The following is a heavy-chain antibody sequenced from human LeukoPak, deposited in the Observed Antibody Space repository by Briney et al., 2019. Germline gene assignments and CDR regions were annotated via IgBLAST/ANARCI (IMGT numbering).Heavy chain of an antibody. J-gene: IGHJ5*02. V-gene: IGHV4-34*01. CDR3: ATQHIVVVVAATLRWSNWFDP. Sequence: PSETLSLTCAVYGGSFSGYYWSWIRQPPGKGLEWIGEINHSGSTNYNPSLKSRVTISVDTSKNQFSLKPSTVTAADTAVYYCATQHIVVVVAATLRWSNWFDPWGQGTLVTVSS. D-gene: IGHD2-15*01. CDR2: INHSGST. CDR1: GGSFSGYY.